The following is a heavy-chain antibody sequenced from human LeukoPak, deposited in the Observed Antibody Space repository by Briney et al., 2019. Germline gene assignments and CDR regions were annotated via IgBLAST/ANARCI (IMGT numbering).Heavy chain of an antibody. Sequence: PSETLSLTCTVSGGSISSSSYYWGWIRQPPGKGLEWIGSIYYSGSTYYNPSLKSRVTISVDTSKNQFSLKLSSVTAADTAVYYCARGHDYGDYVLPWGQGTLVTVSS. V-gene: IGHV4-39*07. J-gene: IGHJ5*02. D-gene: IGHD4-17*01. CDR1: GGSISSSSYY. CDR3: ARGHDYGDYVLP. CDR2: IYYSGST.